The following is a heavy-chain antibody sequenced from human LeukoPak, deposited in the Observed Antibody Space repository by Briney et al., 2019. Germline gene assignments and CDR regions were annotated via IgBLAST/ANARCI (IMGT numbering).Heavy chain of an antibody. D-gene: IGHD5-12*01. CDR3: ARGRRGDY. J-gene: IGHJ4*02. CDR1: GGSFSGYY. Sequence: SETLSLTCAVYGGSFSGYYWSWIRQPPGKGLEWIGEINHSGSTNYNPSLKSRVTISVDTSKNQFSLKLSSVTAADTAVYYCARGRRGDYWGQGTLVTVSS. V-gene: IGHV4-34*01. CDR2: INHSGST.